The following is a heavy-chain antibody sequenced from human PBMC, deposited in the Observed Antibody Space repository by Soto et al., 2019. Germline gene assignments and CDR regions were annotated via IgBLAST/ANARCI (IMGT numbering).Heavy chain of an antibody. J-gene: IGHJ5*02. CDR2: IGGSGSSA. CDR1: GFTFKNFA. V-gene: IGHV3-23*01. D-gene: IGHD3-10*01. Sequence: ESGGGLVQPGGSLRLSCVAPGFTFKNFAMTWVRQAPGKGREWVSAIGGSGSSANYADSVKGRFTVSRDDSKSTLYLQMSGLRVDDTALYYCAKDAVAYNGEWDWFDLWGQGTLVTVSS. CDR3: AKDAVAYNGEWDWFDL.